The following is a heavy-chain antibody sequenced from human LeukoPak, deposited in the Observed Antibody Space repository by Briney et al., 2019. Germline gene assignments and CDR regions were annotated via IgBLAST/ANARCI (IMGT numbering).Heavy chain of an antibody. V-gene: IGHV4-59*03. Sequence: PSETLSLTCSVSDGSIRTYYWSWIRQSPGQGLEWIGNIYYRGDINYNPSLKSRVIISIDTSKNQFSLKVTSLTAADTAVYYCATNKDWAEADWGQGTLVIVSS. D-gene: IGHD3/OR15-3a*01. J-gene: IGHJ4*02. CDR2: IYYRGDI. CDR1: DGSIRTYY. CDR3: ATNKDWAEAD.